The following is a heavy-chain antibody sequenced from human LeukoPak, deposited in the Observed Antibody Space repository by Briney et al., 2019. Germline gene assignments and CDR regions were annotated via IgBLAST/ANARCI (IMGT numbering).Heavy chain of an antibody. V-gene: IGHV4-59*03. Sequence: PSETLSLTCSVSDGSIRTYYWSWIRQSPGQGLEWIGNIYYRGDINYNPSLKSRVIISIDTSKNQFSLKVTSLTAADTAVYYCATNKDWAEADWGQGTLVIVSS. D-gene: IGHD3/OR15-3a*01. J-gene: IGHJ4*02. CDR2: IYYRGDI. CDR1: DGSIRTYY. CDR3: ATNKDWAEAD.